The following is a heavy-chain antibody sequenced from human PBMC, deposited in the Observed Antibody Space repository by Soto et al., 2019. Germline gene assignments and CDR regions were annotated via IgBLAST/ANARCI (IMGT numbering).Heavy chain of an antibody. CDR1: GGSISSGDYY. D-gene: IGHD3-10*01. Sequence: TSETLSLTCTVSGGSISSGDYYWSWIRQPPGKGLEWIGYIYYSGSTYYNPSLKSRVTISVDTSKNQFSLKLSSVTAADTAVYYCARGITMVRGVVYYFDYWGQGTLVTAPQ. V-gene: IGHV4-30-4*01. J-gene: IGHJ4*02. CDR3: ARGITMVRGVVYYFDY. CDR2: IYYSGST.